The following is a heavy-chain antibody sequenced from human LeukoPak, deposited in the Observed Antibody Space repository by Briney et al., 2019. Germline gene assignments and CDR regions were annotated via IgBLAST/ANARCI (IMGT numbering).Heavy chain of an antibody. J-gene: IGHJ4*02. CDR2: IYYSGST. D-gene: IGHD3-10*01. V-gene: IGHV4-39*07. Sequence: SETLSLTCTVSGGSISSSSYYWGWIRQPPGKGLEWIGSIYYSGSTYYNPSLKSRVTISVDTSKNQFSLKLSSVTAADTAVYYCARRLLWFRPGFDHFDYWGQGTLVTVSS. CDR1: GGSISSSSYY. CDR3: ARRLLWFRPGFDHFDY.